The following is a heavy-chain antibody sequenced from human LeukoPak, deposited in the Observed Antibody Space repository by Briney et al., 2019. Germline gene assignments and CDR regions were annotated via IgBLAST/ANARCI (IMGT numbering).Heavy chain of an antibody. D-gene: IGHD1-26*01. CDR1: GFTFSSYG. CDR2: IWYDGSNK. J-gene: IGHJ4*02. V-gene: IGHV3-33*06. CDR3: AKGPSGRWSGSYVDY. Sequence: PGGSLRLSCAASGFTFSSYGMHWVRQAPGKGLEWVAVIWYDGSNKYYADSVKGRFTIPRDNSKNTLYLQMNSLRAEDTAVYYCAKGPSGRWSGSYVDYWGQGTLVTVSS.